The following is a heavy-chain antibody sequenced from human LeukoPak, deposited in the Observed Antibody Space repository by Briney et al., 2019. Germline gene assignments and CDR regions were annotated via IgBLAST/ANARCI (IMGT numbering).Heavy chain of an antibody. D-gene: IGHD1-26*01. Sequence: SETLSLTCTVSGGSISSYHWSCIRQPPGKGLEWIGYIYYSGSTNYNPSLKSRVTISVDTSKNQFSLKLSSVTAADTAVYYCARSPIGGRHGYYFDYWGQGTLVTVSS. J-gene: IGHJ4*02. CDR3: ARSPIGGRHGYYFDY. V-gene: IGHV4-59*01. CDR1: GGSISSYH. CDR2: IYYSGST.